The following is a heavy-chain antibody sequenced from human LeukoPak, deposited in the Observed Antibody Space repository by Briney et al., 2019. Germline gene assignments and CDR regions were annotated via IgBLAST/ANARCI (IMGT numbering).Heavy chain of an antibody. CDR1: GLILSNYW. J-gene: IGHJ4*02. CDR2: IEEDGSEK. D-gene: IGHD2-15*01. CDR3: ARDFKLLAFDY. Sequence: GGSLRLSCAASGLILSNYWMSWVRQAPGKGLEWVANIEEDGSEKYHVDSVKGRFTISRDNAKNSLYLQMNSLRAEDTAVYYCARDFKLLAFDYWGQGTLVTVSS. V-gene: IGHV3-7*04.